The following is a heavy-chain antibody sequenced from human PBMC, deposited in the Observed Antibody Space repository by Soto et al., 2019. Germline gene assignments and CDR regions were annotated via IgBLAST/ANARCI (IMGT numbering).Heavy chain of an antibody. CDR3: ARVLSSRYYPPYWFDP. V-gene: IGHV1-18*01. D-gene: IGHD6-13*01. J-gene: IGHJ5*02. CDR2: ISTYDGKT. CDR1: GYSFTTHG. Sequence: QIQLVQSGSEVKKPGASVKVSCKASGYSFTTHGITWVRQAPGQGLEWMGLISTYDGKTTYAEKIQGRVTLTRDTSTSTAYMELKSLRSDDTAVYFCARVLSSRYYPPYWFDPWGQGTLVTASS.